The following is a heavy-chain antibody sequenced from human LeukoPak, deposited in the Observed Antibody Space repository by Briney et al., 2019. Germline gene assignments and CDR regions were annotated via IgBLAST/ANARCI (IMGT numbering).Heavy chain of an antibody. J-gene: IGHJ4*02. CDR1: GGSFSGYY. CDR3: ARSRGYGHYFDY. D-gene: IGHD5-12*01. CDR2: INHSGST. V-gene: IGHV4-34*01. Sequence: SETLSLTCAVYGGSFSGYYWSWIRQPPGKGLEWIGEINHSGSTNYNPSLKSRVTISLDTSKNHFSLKLNSVTAADTAVYYCARSRGYGHYFDYWGQGTLVTVSS.